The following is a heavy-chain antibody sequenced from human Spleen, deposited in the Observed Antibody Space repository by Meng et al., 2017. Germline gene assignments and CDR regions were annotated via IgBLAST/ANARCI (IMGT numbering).Heavy chain of an antibody. V-gene: IGHV3-20*04. CDR3: ARGKHYYGSGTYRDVFDI. J-gene: IGHJ3*02. CDR2: INWNGASI. Sequence: GGSLRLSCAASGFNFDDYAMSWVRQAPGKGLEWVSGINWNGASIGYADSVKGRFTISRDNAKNYLYVQMNSLRADDTALYYCARGKHYYGSGTYRDVFDIWGQGTMVTV. CDR1: GFNFDDYA. D-gene: IGHD3-10*01.